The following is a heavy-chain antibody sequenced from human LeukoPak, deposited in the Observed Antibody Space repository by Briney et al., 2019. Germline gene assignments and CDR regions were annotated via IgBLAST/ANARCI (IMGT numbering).Heavy chain of an antibody. CDR3: ATGGVPDRGRFDY. CDR2: IHYSSTYI. J-gene: IGHJ4*02. D-gene: IGHD3-10*01. CDR1: GFTFGSYS. Sequence: TGGSLRLSCAASGFTFGSYSMNWVRQAPGKGLEWVSTIHYSSTYIFYADSVKGRFTISRDNAKNSLYLQMNSPRAEDTALYYCATGGVPDRGRFDYWGQGTLVTVSS. V-gene: IGHV3-21*01.